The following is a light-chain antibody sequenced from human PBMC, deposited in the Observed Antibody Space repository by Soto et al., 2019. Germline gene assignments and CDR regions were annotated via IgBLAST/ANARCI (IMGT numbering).Light chain of an antibody. CDR2: GAS. V-gene: IGKV3-15*01. J-gene: IGKJ1*01. CDR3: QQSDKWPPT. Sequence: EIVLTQSPGVLSLSPGERASLSCGASQSITSSFLAWYQQKAGQAPRLLMYGASTRAIGIPGRFSGSGSGTEFTLTISSLQSEDFAVYYCQQSDKWPPTSGQGTKVDIK. CDR1: QSITSS.